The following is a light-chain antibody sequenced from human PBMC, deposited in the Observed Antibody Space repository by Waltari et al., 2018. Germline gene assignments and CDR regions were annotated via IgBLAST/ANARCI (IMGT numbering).Light chain of an antibody. V-gene: IGKV3-11*01. Sequence: EIVLTQSPATLSLSPGERATLSCRASQSVSSYLAWYQQKPGQAPRLLIYDASNRATGIPARCSGSGSGTDFTLTISSLEPEDSAVYYCQQRSNWPPLTFGGGTKVEIK. CDR3: QQRSNWPPLT. J-gene: IGKJ4*02. CDR2: DAS. CDR1: QSVSSY.